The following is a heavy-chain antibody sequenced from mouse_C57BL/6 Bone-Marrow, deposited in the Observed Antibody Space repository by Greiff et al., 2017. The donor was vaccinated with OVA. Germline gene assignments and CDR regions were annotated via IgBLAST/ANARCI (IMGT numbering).Heavy chain of an antibody. D-gene: IGHD1-1*01. CDR1: GYAFSSSW. CDR2: IYSGDGDT. CDR3: AYYYGSSY. V-gene: IGHV1-82*01. J-gene: IGHJ2*01. Sequence: VKLMESGPELVQPGASVKISCKASGYAFSSSWMNWVKQRPGKGLEWIGRIYSGDGDTNYNGKFKGKATLTADKSSSTAYMQLSSLTSEDSAVYFCAYYYGSSYWGQGTTLTVSS.